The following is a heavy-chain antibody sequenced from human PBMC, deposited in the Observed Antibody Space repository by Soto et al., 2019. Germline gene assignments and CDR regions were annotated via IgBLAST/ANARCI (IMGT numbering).Heavy chain of an antibody. V-gene: IGHV4-31*03. Sequence: SETLSLTCTVSGGSISSGGYYWSWIRQHPGTGLEWIGHISYSGSTYYNTSLKSRVTISVDTSRNQFSLIVNSLRAEDAAVYYCAKAIMPGAAAVNSNWFDPWGQGTLVTVSS. J-gene: IGHJ5*02. CDR1: GGSISSGGYY. D-gene: IGHD6-13*01. CDR3: AKAIMPGAAAVNSNWFDP. CDR2: ISYSGST.